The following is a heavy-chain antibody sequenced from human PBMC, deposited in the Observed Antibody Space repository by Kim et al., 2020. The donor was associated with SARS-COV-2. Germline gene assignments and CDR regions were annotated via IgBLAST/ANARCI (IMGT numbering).Heavy chain of an antibody. CDR2: ISYDGSNK. D-gene: IGHD3-3*01. V-gene: IGHV3-30*18. J-gene: IGHJ4*02. CDR3: AKGASLSHVLRFLEWTPGGPPDY. Sequence: PGGSLRLSCAASGFTFSSYGMHWVRQAPGKGLEWVAVISYDGSNKYYADSVKGRFTISRDNSKNTLYLQMNSLRAEDTAVYYCAKGASLSHVLRFLEWTPGGPPDYWGQGTLVTVSS. CDR1: GFTFSSYG.